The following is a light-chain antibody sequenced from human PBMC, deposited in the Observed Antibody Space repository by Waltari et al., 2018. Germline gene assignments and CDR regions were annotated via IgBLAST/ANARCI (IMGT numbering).Light chain of an antibody. CDR1: HSIGRS. Sequence: EIMLTQSPGTLSLSPGERATLSCRTSHSIGRSLAWYQQKPGQAPRLLIYGASSRATDIPDRFSGSGSGTDFSLTINRLEPEDSALYYCQHYVRLPVTFGQGTKVEIK. CDR2: GAS. CDR3: QHYVRLPVT. J-gene: IGKJ1*01. V-gene: IGKV3-20*01.